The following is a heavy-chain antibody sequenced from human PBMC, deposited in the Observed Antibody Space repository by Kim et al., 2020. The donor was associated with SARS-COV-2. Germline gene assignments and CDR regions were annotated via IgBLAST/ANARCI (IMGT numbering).Heavy chain of an antibody. V-gene: IGHV1-24*01. CDR1: GYTLTELS. D-gene: IGHD3-16*01. CDR3: VGGTSSDYVWGSYLFDY. CDR2: FDPEDGET. Sequence: ASVKVSCKVSGYTLTELSMHWVRQAPGKGLEWMGGFDPEDGETIYAQKFQGRVTMTEDTSTDTAYMELSSLRSEDTVVYYCVGGTSSDYVWGSYLFDYWGQGTLVTVSS. J-gene: IGHJ4*02.